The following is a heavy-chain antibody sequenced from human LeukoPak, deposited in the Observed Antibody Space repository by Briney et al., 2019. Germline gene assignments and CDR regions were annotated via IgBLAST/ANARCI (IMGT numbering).Heavy chain of an antibody. D-gene: IGHD2-2*01. CDR2: INHSGST. CDR1: GGSFSGYY. CDR3: AGRPEEVVPAAVSPLYWFDP. Sequence: PSETLSLTCAVYGGSFSGYYWSWIRQPPGKGLEWIGEINHSGSTNYNPSLKSRVTISVDTSKNQFSLKLSSVTAADTAVYYCAGRPEEVVPAAVSPLYWFDPWGQGTLVTVSS. J-gene: IGHJ5*02. V-gene: IGHV4-34*01.